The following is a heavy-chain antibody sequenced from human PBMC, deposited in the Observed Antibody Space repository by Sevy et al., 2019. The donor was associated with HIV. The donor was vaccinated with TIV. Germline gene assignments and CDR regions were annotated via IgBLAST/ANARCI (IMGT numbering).Heavy chain of an antibody. Sequence: ASVKVSCKASGYTFTSYAMNWVRQAPGQGLEWMGWINTNTGNPTYAQGFTGRFVFSLDTSVSTAYLQISSLQAEDTTVYYCARGPDDFWSDGDFDYWGQGTLVTVSS. CDR1: GYTFTSYA. D-gene: IGHD3-3*01. J-gene: IGHJ4*02. CDR3: ARGPDDFWSDGDFDY. CDR2: INTNTGNP. V-gene: IGHV7-4-1*02.